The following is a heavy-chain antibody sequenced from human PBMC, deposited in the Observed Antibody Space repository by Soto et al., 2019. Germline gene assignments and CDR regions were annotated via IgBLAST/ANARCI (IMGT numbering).Heavy chain of an antibody. J-gene: IGHJ4*02. D-gene: IGHD2-2*01. CDR3: APSPLLGCCSSTSCAGRGY. CDR1: GFTFSSYA. Sequence: GGSLRLSCAASGFTFSSYAMSWVRQAPGKGLEWVSAISGSGGSTYYADSVKGRFTISRDNSKNTLYLQMNSLRAEDTVEYYAAPSPLLGCCSSTSCAGRGYWGQGTLVTVSS. V-gene: IGHV3-23*01. CDR2: ISGSGGST.